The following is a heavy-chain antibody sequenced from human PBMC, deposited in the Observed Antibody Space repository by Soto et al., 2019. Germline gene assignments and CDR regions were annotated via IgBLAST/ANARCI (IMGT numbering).Heavy chain of an antibody. CDR2: IYSSGST. V-gene: IGHV4-4*07. J-gene: IGHJ5*02. CDR3: ARGRRFSDWFDP. Sequence: SETLSLTCTVTGGALSGYYWTWIRQSAGEGLEWIGRIYSSGSTNYNPSLKSRVTISLDTSMNHVSLRLSSVTAADTAVYYCARGRRFSDWFDPWGQGTLVTVS. D-gene: IGHD3-3*01. CDR1: GGALSGYY.